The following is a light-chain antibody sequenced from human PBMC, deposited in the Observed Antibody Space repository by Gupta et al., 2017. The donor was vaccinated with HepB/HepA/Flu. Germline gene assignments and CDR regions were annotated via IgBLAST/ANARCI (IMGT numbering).Light chain of an antibody. CDR2: RNN. CDR1: TSNIGSYY. Sequence: QSVLTQPPSVSGTPGQRVTISCSGGTSNIGSYYVYWYQQLPGTAPNLLIYRNNERPSGVPARFSGSRSGTSASLAISGLRSEDEADYYCAAWDDSLSGQWVFGGGTKLTVL. V-gene: IGLV1-47*01. CDR3: AAWDDSLSGQWV. J-gene: IGLJ3*02.